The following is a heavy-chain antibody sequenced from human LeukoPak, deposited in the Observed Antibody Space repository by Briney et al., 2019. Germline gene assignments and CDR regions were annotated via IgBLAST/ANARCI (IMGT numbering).Heavy chain of an antibody. CDR2: IYYSGST. V-gene: IGHV4-31*03. CDR1: GGSISSGGYY. CDR3: ARVAEIQDAFDI. J-gene: IGHJ3*02. Sequence: SETLSLICTVSGGSISSGGYYWSWIRQHPGKGLEWIGYIYYSGSTYYNPSLKSRVTISVDTFKNQFSLKPSSVTAADTAVYYCARVAEIQDAFDIWGQGTMVTVSS.